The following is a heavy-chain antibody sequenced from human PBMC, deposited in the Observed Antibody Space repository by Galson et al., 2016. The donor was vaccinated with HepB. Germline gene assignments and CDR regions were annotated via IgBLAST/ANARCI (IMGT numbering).Heavy chain of an antibody. D-gene: IGHD3-3*01. J-gene: IGHJ4*02. CDR3: ARGGVSITIFGVVPYFDS. Sequence: LRLSCAASGFTFNMYTMTWVRQAPGKGLEWVASISTTGRYIYYADSVEGRFTISGDNAQNSVYLQMNSLRPEDTAIYYCARGGVSITIFGVVPYFDSWGQGALVTVSS. CDR1: GFTFNMYT. CDR2: ISTTGRYI. V-gene: IGHV3-21*01.